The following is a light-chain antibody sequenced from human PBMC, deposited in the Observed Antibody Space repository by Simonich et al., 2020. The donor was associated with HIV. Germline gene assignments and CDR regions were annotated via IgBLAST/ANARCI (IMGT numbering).Light chain of an antibody. CDR2: EVS. V-gene: IGLV2-8*01. Sequence: QSALTQPRSVSGSPGQSVTISCTGTSSDVGGYNYVSWYQQHPGKAPKLMIYEVSSRPSGVPDRFSGSKSGNTASLTVSVLQAEDEADYYCSSYAGSNNLVFGGGTKLTVL. J-gene: IGLJ3*02. CDR3: SSYAGSNNLV. CDR1: SSDVGGYNY.